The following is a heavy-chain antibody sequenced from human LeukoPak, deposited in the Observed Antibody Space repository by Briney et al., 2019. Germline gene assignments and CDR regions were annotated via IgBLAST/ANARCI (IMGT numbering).Heavy chain of an antibody. Sequence: SETLSLTCTVSGGSINNYYWSWIRQPPGKGLEWIGYIYYSGSATYNPSLKSRVTMSVDTFKNQFSLKLNSVTAADTAVYYCARGGWSLGYWGQGILVTVSS. D-gene: IGHD2-15*01. V-gene: IGHV4-59*01. CDR1: GGSINNYY. CDR3: ARGGWSLGY. J-gene: IGHJ4*02. CDR2: IYYSGSA.